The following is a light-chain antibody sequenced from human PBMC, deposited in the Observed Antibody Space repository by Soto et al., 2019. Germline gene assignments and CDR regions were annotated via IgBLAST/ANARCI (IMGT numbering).Light chain of an antibody. CDR1: QSVRSN. Sequence: EIVMTQSPAALSLSPGERATLSCRASQSVRSNLAWYQQSPGQAPRLLIYAASIGATGVPARFSGSGSGTEFTLTISSLQSEDFAVYYGQQYNDWPGTFGQGTKVEIK. CDR3: QQYNDWPGT. CDR2: AAS. J-gene: IGKJ1*01. V-gene: IGKV3-15*01.